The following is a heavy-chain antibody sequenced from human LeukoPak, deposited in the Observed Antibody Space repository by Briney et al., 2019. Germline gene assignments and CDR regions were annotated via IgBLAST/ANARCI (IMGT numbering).Heavy chain of an antibody. D-gene: IGHD1-1*01. V-gene: IGHV3-23*01. CDR3: AVRELKVGFAFDL. CDR1: GFTFNTYA. CDR2: IGGSGSIT. Sequence: PSGGSLRLACAASGFTFNTYAMSWVRRAPGKGLEWVSAIGGSGSITYYADSVRGRFTISRDNSKGTQYLQMNSLRAEDTALYYCAVRELKVGFAFDLWGQGTMVAVSS. J-gene: IGHJ3*01.